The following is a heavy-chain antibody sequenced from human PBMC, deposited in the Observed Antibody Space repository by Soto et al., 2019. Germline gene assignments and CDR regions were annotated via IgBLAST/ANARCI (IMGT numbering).Heavy chain of an antibody. D-gene: IGHD6-19*01. CDR3: PRGTHKIAVAGTGWFDP. V-gene: IGHV5-51*01. Sequence: GESLKITCKCSGYSFTSYWISWVRQMPGKGLEGMGIIYPGDSDTRYSPSFQGQVTISADKSISTAYLQWSSLKASDTAMHYCPRGTHKIAVAGTGWFDPWGQETLVTVSS. CDR2: IYPGDSDT. CDR1: GYSFTSYW. J-gene: IGHJ5*02.